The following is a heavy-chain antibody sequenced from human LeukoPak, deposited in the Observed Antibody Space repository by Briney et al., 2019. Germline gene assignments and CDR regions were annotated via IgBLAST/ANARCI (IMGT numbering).Heavy chain of an antibody. Sequence: ASVKVSCKASGYTFTSYGISWVRQAPGQRLELMGWISAHNGNTNYAQNLQGRVTMTTDTSTSTAYMELRSLRSDDTAVYYCARLGYCSGSSCPTSYYYWFDPWGQGTLVTVSS. CDR1: GYTFTSYG. V-gene: IGHV1-18*01. CDR2: ISAHNGNT. D-gene: IGHD2-15*01. CDR3: ARLGYCSGSSCPTSYYYWFDP. J-gene: IGHJ5*02.